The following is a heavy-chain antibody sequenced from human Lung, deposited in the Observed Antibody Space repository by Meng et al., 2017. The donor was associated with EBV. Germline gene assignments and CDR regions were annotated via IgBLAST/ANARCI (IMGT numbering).Heavy chain of an antibody. CDR3: ARVEVGITSGDY. CDR2: INAYNADT. J-gene: IGHJ4*02. CDR1: GYTFTYIG. D-gene: IGHD1-26*01. Sequence: ALLLQSSGSVQLPRASVKVSIRAAGYTFTYIGNPSVRRLPGHGLERMGWINAYNADTNYAQTLPGRSTMTTYTSTSTAYMELRRLRSDDAAVYYCARVEVGITSGDYWGQGTLVTVSS. V-gene: IGHV1-18*01.